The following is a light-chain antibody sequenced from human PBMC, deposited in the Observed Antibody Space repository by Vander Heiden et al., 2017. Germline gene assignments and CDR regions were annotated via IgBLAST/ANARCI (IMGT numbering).Light chain of an antibody. V-gene: IGLV3-10*01. CDR3: YSTDISGNHRV. Sequence: SYELTQPPSVPVSPGQTARITCSGDALPKKYAYWYQQKSGQAPVLVIYEDSKRPSDIPERFSGSSSGTMATLTISGAQVEDEADYYCYSTDISGNHRVFGGGTKLTVL. CDR2: EDS. CDR1: ALPKKY. J-gene: IGLJ3*02.